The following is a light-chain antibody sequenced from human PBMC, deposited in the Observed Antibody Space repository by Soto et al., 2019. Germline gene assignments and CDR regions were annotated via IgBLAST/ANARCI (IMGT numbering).Light chain of an antibody. J-gene: IGLJ1*01. CDR2: EVI. V-gene: IGLV2-14*01. Sequence: QSALTQPASVSGSPGQSIAISCTGTSSDVGGYNYVSWYQQHPGKAPKLMVYEVIHRPSGVSNRFTGSKSGNTASLTISGLQAEDEADYYCSSYTSTSPYVFGTGTKLTVL. CDR1: SSDVGGYNY. CDR3: SSYTSTSPYV.